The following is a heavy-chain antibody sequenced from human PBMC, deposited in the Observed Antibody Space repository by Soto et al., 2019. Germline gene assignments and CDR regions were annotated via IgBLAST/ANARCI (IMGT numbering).Heavy chain of an antibody. D-gene: IGHD6-6*01. J-gene: IGHJ6*02. Sequence: PGGSLRLSCAASGFTFSSYWMHWVRQAPGKGLVWVSRINSDGSSTSYADSVKGRFTISRDNAKNTLYLQMNSLRAEDTAVYYCASPYPDPLPIAAPYYGMDVWGQGTTVTVSS. V-gene: IGHV3-74*01. CDR2: INSDGSST. CDR3: ASPYPDPLPIAAPYYGMDV. CDR1: GFTFSSYW.